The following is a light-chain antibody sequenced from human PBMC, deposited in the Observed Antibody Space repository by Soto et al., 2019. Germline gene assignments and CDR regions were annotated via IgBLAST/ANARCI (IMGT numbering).Light chain of an antibody. J-gene: IGKJ2*01. Sequence: DIQMTQSPSSLSASVGDRLTITCQASQDISTYLNWYQQKPGKAPKLLLSDASKLEPWVPSRFSGSGSGTHFTFIITGLQPEDIATYYCQQYDNLRTFGQGTKVDIK. V-gene: IGKV1-33*01. CDR2: DAS. CDR1: QDISTY. CDR3: QQYDNLRT.